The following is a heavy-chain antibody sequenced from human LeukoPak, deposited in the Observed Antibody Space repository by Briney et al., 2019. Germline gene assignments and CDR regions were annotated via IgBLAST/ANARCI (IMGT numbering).Heavy chain of an antibody. D-gene: IGHD5-18*01. CDR1: GFTFSNYW. CDR3: ARDRAPGGYPTHYYYYGMDV. V-gene: IGHV3-48*02. CDR2: ISSSSSTI. Sequence: PGGSLRLSCAASGFTFSNYWMSWVRQAPGKGLEWVSYISSSSSTIYYADSVKGRFTISRDNAKNSLYLQTNSLRDEDTAVYYCARDRAPGGYPTHYYYYGMDVWGQGTTVTVSS. J-gene: IGHJ6*02.